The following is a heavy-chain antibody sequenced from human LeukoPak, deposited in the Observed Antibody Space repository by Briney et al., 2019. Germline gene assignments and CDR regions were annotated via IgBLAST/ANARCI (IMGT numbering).Heavy chain of an antibody. CDR3: TTDREYSYGYGFDY. D-gene: IGHD5-18*01. J-gene: IGHJ4*02. V-gene: IGHV3-15*01. CDR1: GFTFSNAW. CDR2: IKSKTDGGTT. Sequence: GGSLRLSCAASGFTFSNAWMSWVRQAPGKGLEWVGRIKSKTDGGTTDYAAPVKGRFTISRDDSKNTLYLQMNSLKTEDTAVYYCTTDREYSYGYGFDYWGQGTLVTVSS.